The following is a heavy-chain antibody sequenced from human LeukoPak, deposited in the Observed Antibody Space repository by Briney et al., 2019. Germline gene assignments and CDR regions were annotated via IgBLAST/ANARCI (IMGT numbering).Heavy chain of an antibody. CDR3: ARDSITYCGGDCYSGY. Sequence: GASVKVSCKASGYTFTSYSINWVRQAPGQGLEWMGWISAHNGNTNYAQNLQGRVTMTTDTSTSTAYMKLRSLRSDDTAVYYCARDSITYCGGDCYSGYWGQGTPVTVSS. CDR1: GYTFTSYS. CDR2: ISAHNGNT. J-gene: IGHJ4*02. D-gene: IGHD2-21*02. V-gene: IGHV1-18*01.